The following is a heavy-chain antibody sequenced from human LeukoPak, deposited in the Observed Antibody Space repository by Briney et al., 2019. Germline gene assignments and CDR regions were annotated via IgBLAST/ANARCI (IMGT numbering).Heavy chain of an antibody. V-gene: IGHV1-2*02. CDR2: INPNRGET. CDR1: RYTFTAYL. J-gene: IGHJ4*02. Sequence: GASVKVSCEASRYTFTAYLLHWVRQAPGQGLEWMGWINPNRGETDYAQNFQGRVTMTRDTSINTAYMDLNRLRPDDTAVYYCVRSPTSGTYYNRPYYFDYWGQGTLVTVSS. D-gene: IGHD3-10*01. CDR3: VRSPTSGTYYNRPYYFDY.